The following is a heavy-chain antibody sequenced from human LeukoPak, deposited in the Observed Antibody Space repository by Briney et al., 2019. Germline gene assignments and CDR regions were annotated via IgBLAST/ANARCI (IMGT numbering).Heavy chain of an antibody. CDR1: GFTVSSNY. Sequence: GSLRLSCAASGFTVSSNYMSWVRQAPGKGLEWVSVIYSGGSTYYADSVKGRFTISRDNSKNTLYLQMNSLRAEDTAVYYCASDSGSYYYYYGMDVWGQGTTVTVSS. V-gene: IGHV3-53*01. CDR3: ASDSGSYYYYYGMDV. D-gene: IGHD1-26*01. J-gene: IGHJ6*02. CDR2: IYSGGST.